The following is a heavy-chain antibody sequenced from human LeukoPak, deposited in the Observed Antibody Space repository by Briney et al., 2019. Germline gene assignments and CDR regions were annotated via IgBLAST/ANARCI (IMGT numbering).Heavy chain of an antibody. CDR2: INHSGST. J-gene: IGHJ5*02. V-gene: IGHV4-34*01. CDR1: GGSFSGYY. CDR3: ARGRGYCSSTSCYRFDP. Sequence: TSETLSLTCAVYGGSFSGYYWSWIRQPPGKGLEWIGEINHSGSTNYNPSLKSRVTISVDTSKNQFSLKLSSVTAADTAVYYCARGRGYCSSTSCYRFDPWGQGTLVTVSS. D-gene: IGHD2-2*02.